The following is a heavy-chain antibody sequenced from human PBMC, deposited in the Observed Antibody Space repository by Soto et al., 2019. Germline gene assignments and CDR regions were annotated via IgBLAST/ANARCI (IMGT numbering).Heavy chain of an antibody. V-gene: IGHV1-18*01. CDR2: ISGYSGQT. CDR1: GDSFSKFG. Sequence: HVLLVQSGPEVRKPGASVNVSCMASGDSFSKFGINWVRQAPGQGLEWMGWISGYSGQTNYAQKFQGRVTMTRDTSTTTAYMELMTLRSDDTAVYFCASDHSGPDWGQGTLVTVSS. J-gene: IGHJ4*02. D-gene: IGHD6-25*01. CDR3: ASDHSGPD.